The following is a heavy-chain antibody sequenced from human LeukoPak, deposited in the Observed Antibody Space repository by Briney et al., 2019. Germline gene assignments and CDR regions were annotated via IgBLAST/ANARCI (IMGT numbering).Heavy chain of an antibody. CDR2: ISGSGGST. V-gene: IGHV3-23*01. Sequence: PGGSLRPSCAASGFTFSSYAMSWVRQAPGKGLEWVSAISGSGGSTYYADSVKGRFTISRDNSKNTLYLQMNSLRAEDTAVYYCAKAEYDFWSGYYPMGEYYFDYWGQGTLVTVSS. D-gene: IGHD3-3*01. CDR3: AKAEYDFWSGYYPMGEYYFDY. J-gene: IGHJ4*02. CDR1: GFTFSSYA.